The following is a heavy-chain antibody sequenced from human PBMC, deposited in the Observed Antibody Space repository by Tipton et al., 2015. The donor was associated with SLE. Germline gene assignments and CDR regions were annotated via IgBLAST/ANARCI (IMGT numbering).Heavy chain of an antibody. CDR3: ARDAWHTTSGVVCNYFDY. V-gene: IGHV4-59*01. D-gene: IGHD3-3*01. J-gene: IGHJ4*02. Sequence: TLSLTCTVSGGSIGPYYWHWIRQSPGKALEWIGYIYYDGNSNGRGNYNPSLKSRVTMSVDPSKMQFSLNLNSVTAADTAVYYCARDAWHTTSGVVCNYFDYWGQRSLVTVSS. CDR2: IYYDGNS. CDR1: GGSIGPYY.